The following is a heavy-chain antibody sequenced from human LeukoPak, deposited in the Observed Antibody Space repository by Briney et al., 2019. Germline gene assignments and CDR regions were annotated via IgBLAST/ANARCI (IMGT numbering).Heavy chain of an antibody. J-gene: IGHJ4*02. Sequence: GASVEVSCKASGYTFTTYDINWVRQATGQGLEWMGWMNPNSGNTAYAQKFQGRVTMTRNTSISTAFMELSGLRSEDTAVYFCARRNTAMVAGLDYWGQGSLVTVSS. D-gene: IGHD5-18*01. CDR1: GYTFTTYD. CDR3: ARRNTAMVAGLDY. CDR2: MNPNSGNT. V-gene: IGHV1-8*01.